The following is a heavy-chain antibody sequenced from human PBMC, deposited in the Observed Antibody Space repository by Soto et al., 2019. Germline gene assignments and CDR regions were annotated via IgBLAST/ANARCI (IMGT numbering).Heavy chain of an antibody. CDR1: GYTFTSYY. D-gene: IGHD2-15*01. CDR3: AKEKSGLYCSGGSCYPDYYGMDV. V-gene: IGHV1-46*01. CDR2: INPSGGST. J-gene: IGHJ6*02. Sequence: QVQLVQSGAEVKKPGASVKVSCKASGYTFTSYYMHWVRQAPGQGLEWMGIINPSGGSTSYAQKFQGRVTMTRDTSTSTVYMELSSLRSEDTAVYYCAKEKSGLYCSGGSCYPDYYGMDVWGQGTTVTVSS.